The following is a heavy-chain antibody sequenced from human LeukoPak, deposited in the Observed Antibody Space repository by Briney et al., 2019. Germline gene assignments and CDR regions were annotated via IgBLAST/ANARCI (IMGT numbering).Heavy chain of an antibody. V-gene: IGHV4-34*01. CDR1: GGSFSGYY. D-gene: IGHD1-7*01. J-gene: IGHJ4*02. CDR2: INHSGST. Sequence: PSETLPLTCAVYGGSFSGYYWSWIRQPPGKGLEWIGEINHSGSTNYNPSLKSRVTISVDTSKNQFSLKLSSVTAADTAVYYCARGVDGELSNWGQGTLVTVSS. CDR3: ARGVDGELSN.